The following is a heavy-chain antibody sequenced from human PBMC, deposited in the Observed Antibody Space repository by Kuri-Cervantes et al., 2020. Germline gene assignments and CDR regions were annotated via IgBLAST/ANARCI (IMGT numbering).Heavy chain of an antibody. V-gene: IGHV3-15*01. CDR2: IKSKTDGGTT. CDR1: GFTFSSYA. D-gene: IGHD2-2*02. Sequence: GGSLRLSCAASGFTFSSYAMSWVRQAPGKGLEWVGRIKSKTDGGTTDYAAPVKGRFTISRDDSENTLYLQMNSLKTEDTAVYYCTTVHKGYCSSTSCYKSSDYWGQGTLVTVSS. CDR3: TTVHKGYCSSTSCYKSSDY. J-gene: IGHJ4*02.